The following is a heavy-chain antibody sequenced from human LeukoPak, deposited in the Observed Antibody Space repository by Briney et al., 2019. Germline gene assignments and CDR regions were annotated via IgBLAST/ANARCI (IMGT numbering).Heavy chain of an antibody. D-gene: IGHD2-21*02. CDR2: ISSSGSTK. V-gene: IGHV3-48*03. J-gene: IGHJ4*02. CDR3: ARGRSGAIVGVTADHGRPNFDY. CDR1: GFTFSSYE. Sequence: GGSLRLSCAASGFTFSSYEMNWVRQAPGKGLEWVSYISSSGSTKYYADSVKGRFTISRNNAKNSLYLQMNSLRAEDTAVYYCARGRSGAIVGVTADHGRPNFDYWGQGTLVTVSS.